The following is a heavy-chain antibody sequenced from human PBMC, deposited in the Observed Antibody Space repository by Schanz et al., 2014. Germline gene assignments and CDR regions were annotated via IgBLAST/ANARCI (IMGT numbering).Heavy chain of an antibody. J-gene: IGHJ4*02. V-gene: IGHV3-23*04. CDR1: GFTFSSYA. CDR2: ISGSGGST. Sequence: EVKMVESGGGLVKPGGSLRLSCAASGFTFSSYAMSWVRQAPGKGLEWVSAISGSGGSTYYADSVKGRFTISRDNSKNALYLQMNSLRAEDTAVYYCAKVRYSSGWRGDYFDEWGQGTLVTVAS. D-gene: IGHD6-25*01. CDR3: AKVRYSSGWRGDYFDE.